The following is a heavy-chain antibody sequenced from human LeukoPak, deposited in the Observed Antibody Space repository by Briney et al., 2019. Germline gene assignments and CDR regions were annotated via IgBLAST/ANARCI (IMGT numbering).Heavy chain of an antibody. D-gene: IGHD3-3*01. CDR1: GFTFSTFA. CDR2: ISAGGVTT. J-gene: IGHJ4*02. V-gene: IGHV3-23*01. Sequence: GGSLRLSCAASGFTFSTFAMNWVRQAPGKGLEWVSGISAGGVTTYYAESVKGRFTISRDNSKNTLSLQMNTLTAEDTAVYYCAKDIWGAVFGVGAVWSQGALLIVSS. CDR3: AKDIWGAVFGVGAV.